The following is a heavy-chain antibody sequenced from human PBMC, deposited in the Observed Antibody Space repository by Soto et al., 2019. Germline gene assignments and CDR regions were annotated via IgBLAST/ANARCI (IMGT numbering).Heavy chain of an antibody. CDR1: GFSLTTRGVG. CDR3: AHIPNYYQYDWFDP. D-gene: IGHD3-16*01. Sequence: QITLKESGPTLVKPTQTLTLTCTFSGFSLTTRGVGVGWIRQPPGKALECLAPIYWDDDKRYSPSLQSSLSITKDTSKNQVVLTMTNVDPVDTATYYCAHIPNYYQYDWFDPWGQGTLVSVSS. CDR2: IYWDDDK. V-gene: IGHV2-5*02. J-gene: IGHJ5*02.